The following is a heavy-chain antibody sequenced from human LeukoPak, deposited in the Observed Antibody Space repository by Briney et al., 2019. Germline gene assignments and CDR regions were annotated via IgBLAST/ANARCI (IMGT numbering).Heavy chain of an antibody. CDR1: GYTFTSYG. V-gene: IGHV1-18*01. CDR3: ARDTYYYDSSALVDY. D-gene: IGHD3-22*01. CDR2: ISAYNGNT. J-gene: IGHJ4*02. Sequence: ASVKVSCKASGYTFTSYGVSWVRQAPGQGLEWMGWISAYNGNTNYAQKLQGRVTMTTDTSTSTAYMELRSLRSDDTAVYYCARDTYYYDSSALVDYWGQGTLVTVSS.